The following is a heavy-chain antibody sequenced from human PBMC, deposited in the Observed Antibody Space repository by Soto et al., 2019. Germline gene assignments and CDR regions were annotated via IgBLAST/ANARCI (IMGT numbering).Heavy chain of an antibody. CDR3: ARGDSTNCSNGVCSFFYNHDMDV. CDR2: INPKSGGT. CDR1: GYSFTDYH. V-gene: IGHV1-2*04. D-gene: IGHD2-8*01. J-gene: IGHJ6*02. Sequence: GASVKVSCKASGYSFTDYHIHWVRQAPGQGLEWLGRINPKSGGTSTAQKFQGWVTMTTDTSISTASMELTRLTSDDTAIYYCARGDSTNCSNGVCSFFYNHDMDVWGQGTTVTISS.